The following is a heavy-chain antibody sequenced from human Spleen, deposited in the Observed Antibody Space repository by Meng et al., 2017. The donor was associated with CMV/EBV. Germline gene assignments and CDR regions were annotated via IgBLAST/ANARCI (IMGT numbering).Heavy chain of an antibody. Sequence: SLRLSCTASGFTFDDYALHWVRQPPGKGLEWVSGISWNGGSIDYVDSVRGRFTISRDNARNSVYLLMDSLRVEDTAKYYCVKGTGYDILTGYLDYWGRGALVTVSS. J-gene: IGHJ4*02. CDR1: GFTFDDYA. CDR3: VKGTGYDILTGYLDY. V-gene: IGHV3-9*01. CDR2: ISWNGGSI. D-gene: IGHD3-9*01.